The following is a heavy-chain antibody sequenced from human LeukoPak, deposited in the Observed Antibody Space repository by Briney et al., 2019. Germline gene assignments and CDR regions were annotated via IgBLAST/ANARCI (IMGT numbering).Heavy chain of an antibody. V-gene: IGHV4-59*01. J-gene: IGHJ6*03. CDR3: ATCGYSGYDCYYYMDV. CDR1: GGSISSYY. CDR2: IYYSGST. Sequence: SETLSLTCTVSGGSISSYYWSWIRQPPGKGLEWIGYIYYSGSTNYNPSLKSRVTISVDTSKNQFSLKLSSVTAADTAVYYCATCGYSGYDCYYYMDVWGKGTTVTVSS. D-gene: IGHD5-12*01.